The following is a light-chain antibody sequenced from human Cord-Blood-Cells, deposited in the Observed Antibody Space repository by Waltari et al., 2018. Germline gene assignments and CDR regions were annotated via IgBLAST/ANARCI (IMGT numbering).Light chain of an antibody. CDR2: GVS. V-gene: IGLV2-11*01. J-gene: IGLJ1*01. CDR3: CSNAGSYTFV. Sequence: QSALTQPRSVSGSPGQSVTISCTGTSSDVGGYNYVSWYQQHPGKAPKHMINGVSKGPCGDPDRFSGAKSGNTASLASSGLQAEDEADYYFCSNAGSYTFVFGTGTKVTVL. CDR1: SSDVGGYNY.